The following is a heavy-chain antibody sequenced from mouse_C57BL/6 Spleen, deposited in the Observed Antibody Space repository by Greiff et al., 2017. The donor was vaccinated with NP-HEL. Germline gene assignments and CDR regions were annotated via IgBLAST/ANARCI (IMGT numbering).Heavy chain of an antibody. V-gene: IGHV5-9*01. CDR2: ISGGGGNT. Sequence: EVQLVESGGGLVKPGGSLKLSCAASGFTFSSYTMSWVRQTPEKRLEWVATISGGGGNTYYPDSVKGRFTISRDNAKNTLYLQMSSLRSEDTALYYCARHYDYDYAMDYWGQGTSVTVSS. CDR1: GFTFSSYT. D-gene: IGHD2-4*01. CDR3: ARHYDYDYAMDY. J-gene: IGHJ4*01.